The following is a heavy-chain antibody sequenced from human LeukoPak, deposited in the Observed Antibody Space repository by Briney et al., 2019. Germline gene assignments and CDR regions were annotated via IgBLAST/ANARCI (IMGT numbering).Heavy chain of an antibody. CDR3: ARGLAGRSGRFDP. Sequence: ASVKVSCKASGYSFADYYMHWVRQAPGQGLEWMGWIKPNSGGTRSAQKFQGRVTMTRDTSVSTAYMELSRLRSDDTAVYYCARGLAGRSGRFDPWGQGTLVTVSS. CDR2: IKPNSGGT. V-gene: IGHV1-2*02. CDR1: GYSFADYY. J-gene: IGHJ5*02. D-gene: IGHD6-25*01.